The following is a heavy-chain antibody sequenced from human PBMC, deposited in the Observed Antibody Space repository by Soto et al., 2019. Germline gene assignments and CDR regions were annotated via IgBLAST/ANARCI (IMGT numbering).Heavy chain of an antibody. Sequence: SLRLSCAASGFTFSSYGMHWVRQAPGKGLEWVAVIWYDGSNKYYADSVKGRFTISRDNSKNTLYLQMNSLRAEDTAVYYCTRAFVSTYYAVGSGYHCSNWFVPGCQGTLVTVSS. D-gene: IGHD3-3*01. CDR1: GFTFSSYG. CDR3: TRAFVSTYYAVGSGYHCSNWFVP. J-gene: IGHJ5*02. CDR2: IWYDGSNK. V-gene: IGHV3-33*01.